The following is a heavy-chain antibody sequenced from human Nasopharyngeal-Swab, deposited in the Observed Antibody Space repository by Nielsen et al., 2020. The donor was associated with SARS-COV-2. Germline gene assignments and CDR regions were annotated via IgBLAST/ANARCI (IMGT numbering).Heavy chain of an antibody. CDR3: AKHPDGRSFGELSYYYYGLDV. J-gene: IGHJ6*02. Sequence: WIRQPPGKGLEWIASIYYRGSTYYNPSLESRLTISVDTSKNHFSLKLTSVTAADTAVYYCAKHPDGRSFGELSYYYYGLDVWGQGTTVTVSS. V-gene: IGHV4-39*01. CDR2: IYYRGST. D-gene: IGHD3-10*01.